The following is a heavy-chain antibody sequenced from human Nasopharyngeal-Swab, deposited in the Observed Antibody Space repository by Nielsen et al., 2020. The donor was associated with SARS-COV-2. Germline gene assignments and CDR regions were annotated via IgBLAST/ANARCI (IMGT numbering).Heavy chain of an antibody. CDR2: IIPILGIA. CDR1: GGTFSSYA. CDR3: ARAMATVGAVYYYGMDV. V-gene: IGHV1-69*04. Sequence: SVKVSCKASGGTFSSYAINWVRQAPGQGLEWMGRIIPILGIANYAQKFQGRVTITADKSTSTAYMELSSLRSEDTAVYYCARAMATVGAVYYYGMDVWGQGTTVTVSS. D-gene: IGHD4-23*01. J-gene: IGHJ6*02.